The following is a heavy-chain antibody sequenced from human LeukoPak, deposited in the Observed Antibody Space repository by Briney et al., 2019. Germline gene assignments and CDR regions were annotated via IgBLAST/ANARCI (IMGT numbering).Heavy chain of an antibody. CDR3: ARDCPNYDSSGYYFDY. J-gene: IGHJ4*02. V-gene: IGHV1-2*06. CDR1: GYTFTGYY. D-gene: IGHD3-22*01. Sequence: ASVKVSCKASGYTFTGYYMHWVRQAPGQGLEWMGRINPNSGGTNYAQKFQGRVTMTRDTSISTAYMELSRLRSDDTAVYYCARDCPNYDSSGYYFDYWGQGTLVTVSS. CDR2: INPNSGGT.